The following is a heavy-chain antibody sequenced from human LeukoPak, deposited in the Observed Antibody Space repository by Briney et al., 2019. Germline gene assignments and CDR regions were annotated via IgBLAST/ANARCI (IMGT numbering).Heavy chain of an antibody. V-gene: IGHV3-30*04. Sequence: PGGSLRLSCAASGFTFSSYAMHWVRQAPGKGLEWVAVVSYDGSNKYYANSVKGRFTISRDKSKNTLHLQMSSLRAEDTAIYYCARDTSFAVGATLDFWGQGTLVTVSS. CDR1: GFTFSSYA. J-gene: IGHJ4*02. CDR2: VSYDGSNK. CDR3: ARDTSFAVGATLDF. D-gene: IGHD1-26*01.